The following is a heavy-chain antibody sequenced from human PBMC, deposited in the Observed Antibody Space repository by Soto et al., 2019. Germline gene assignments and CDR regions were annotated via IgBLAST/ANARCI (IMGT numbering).Heavy chain of an antibody. CDR2: VYHVGTT. CDR1: GDSLSTSYW. CDR3: ARASDGLGFFDY. J-gene: IGHJ4*02. V-gene: IGHV4-4*02. Sequence: QVELQESGPQLVKPSETLSLTCAVSGDSLSTSYWWPWVRQSPGKGLQWIGQVYHVGTTSYNPALKSRVIISVDKPKNQFSLKLTSMSAADTAVYFCARASDGLGFFDYWGQGSLVAVSS.